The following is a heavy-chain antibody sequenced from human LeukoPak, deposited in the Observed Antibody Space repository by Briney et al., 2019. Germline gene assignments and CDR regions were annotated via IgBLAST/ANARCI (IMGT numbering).Heavy chain of an antibody. CDR1: GFTFSNAW. J-gene: IGHJ4*02. CDR3: AKGAYGDYAYYFDY. D-gene: IGHD4-17*01. V-gene: IGHV3-23*01. CDR2: ISGSGGST. Sequence: GGSLRLSCAASGFTFSNAWMSWVRQAPGKGLEWVSAISGSGGSTYYADSVKGRFTISRDNSKNTLYLQMNSLRAEDTAVYYCAKGAYGDYAYYFDYWGQGTLVTVSS.